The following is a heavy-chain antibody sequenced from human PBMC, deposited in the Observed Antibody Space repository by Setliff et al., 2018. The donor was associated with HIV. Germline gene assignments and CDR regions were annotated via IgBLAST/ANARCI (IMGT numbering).Heavy chain of an antibody. CDR2: ISTYNGNT. CDR3: ARGPYYDSSGYYSWPFDY. D-gene: IGHD3-22*01. Sequence: ASVKVSCKASGYAFTSYGFSWVRQAPGQGLEWMGWISTYNGNTNVARKFQDRVTMTTDTSTSTAYMELRSLRSDDTAVYYCARGPYYDSSGYYSWPFDYWGQGTLVTAPQ. J-gene: IGHJ4*02. CDR1: GYAFTSYG. V-gene: IGHV1-18*01.